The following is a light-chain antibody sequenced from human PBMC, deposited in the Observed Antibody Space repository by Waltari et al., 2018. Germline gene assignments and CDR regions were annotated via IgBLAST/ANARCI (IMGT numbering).Light chain of an antibody. V-gene: IGLV3-25*03. Sequence: SSELTQPPSVSVSPGQTATIACSADALAKQFVYWYQQKPGQAPVLVMFRDTERPSGIPGRFAGSGSGTTGTLTISGVQAEDEADYYCQSADNTGDYVLFGGGTKLTVL. J-gene: IGLJ3*02. CDR1: ALAKQF. CDR3: QSADNTGDYVL. CDR2: RDT.